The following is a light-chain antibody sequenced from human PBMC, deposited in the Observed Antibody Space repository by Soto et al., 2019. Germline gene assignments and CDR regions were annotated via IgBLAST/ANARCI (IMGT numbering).Light chain of an antibody. J-gene: IGKJ4*01. V-gene: IGKV3-20*01. Sequence: EIVLTQSPGTLSLSPGERATLSCRASQSVSSSYLAWYQQKPGQAPRLLIYGASSRATGIPDRFSGSGSGTDFTLTISRLEPEEFAVYYGEQYCSSPLTFGGGTKVEIK. CDR1: QSVSSSY. CDR2: GAS. CDR3: EQYCSSPLT.